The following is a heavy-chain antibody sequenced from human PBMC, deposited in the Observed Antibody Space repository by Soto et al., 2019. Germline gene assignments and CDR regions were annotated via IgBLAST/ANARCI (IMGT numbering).Heavy chain of an antibody. V-gene: IGHV4-59*01. CDR2: IFYSGHL. CDR3: ARAGGGYRFDY. D-gene: IGHD1-26*01. Sequence: QVQLQESGPGLVKPSETLSLTCAVSGASFGTYYWSWIRQPPGKGLEWIGYIFYSGHLKYNPSLTSRLTRSVDPAKTQTSLKLTSVTAADTAVYYCARAGGGYRFDYWGQGTLVTVSS. CDR1: GASFGTYY. J-gene: IGHJ4*02.